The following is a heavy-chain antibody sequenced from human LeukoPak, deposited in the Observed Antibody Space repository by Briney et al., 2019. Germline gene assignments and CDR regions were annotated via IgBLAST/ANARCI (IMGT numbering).Heavy chain of an antibody. V-gene: IGHV3-33*06. CDR2: IWYDGSNK. CDR1: GFTFSSYG. J-gene: IGHJ4*02. CDR3: AKDKGPYGGNSWGDC. Sequence: GRSLRLSCAASGFTFSSYGMHWVRQAPGKGLEWVAVIWYDGSNKYYADSVKGRFTISRDNSKNTLYLQMNSLRAEDTAVYYCAKDKGPYGGNSWGDCWGQGTLVTVSS. D-gene: IGHD4-23*01.